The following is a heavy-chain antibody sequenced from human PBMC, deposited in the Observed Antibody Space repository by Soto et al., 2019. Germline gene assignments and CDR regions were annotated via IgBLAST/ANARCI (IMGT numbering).Heavy chain of an antibody. J-gene: IGHJ4*02. CDR3: ASSASPDAY. CDR2: INSGSTSV. CDR1: GFIFNSYS. V-gene: IGHV3-48*01. D-gene: IGHD1-26*01. Sequence: EVQLVESGGGLVQPGGSLRLSCVASGFIFNSYSMNWVRQAPGKGLEWISYINSGSTSVFYPDSVKGRFTISRDNAKNSLYRQTNSPRAEDTAVYYCASSASPDAYWGQGTLVTVSS.